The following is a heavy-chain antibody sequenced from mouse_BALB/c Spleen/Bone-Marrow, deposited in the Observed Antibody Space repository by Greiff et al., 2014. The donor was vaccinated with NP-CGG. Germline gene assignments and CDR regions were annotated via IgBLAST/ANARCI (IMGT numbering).Heavy chain of an antibody. V-gene: IGHV14-3*02. J-gene: IGHJ4*01. CDR1: GFNIKDTY. CDR2: IDPANGFA. CDR3: ARAYYGNYPYDMDY. Sequence: EVQLQQSGAELVKPGASVKLSCTASGFNIKDTYIHWVNQRPEQGLEWIGRIDPANGFAKYDPKFQGKATITADTSSNTAYLHLSSLTSEDTAVYYCARAYYGNYPYDMDYWGQGTSVTVSS. D-gene: IGHD2-10*01.